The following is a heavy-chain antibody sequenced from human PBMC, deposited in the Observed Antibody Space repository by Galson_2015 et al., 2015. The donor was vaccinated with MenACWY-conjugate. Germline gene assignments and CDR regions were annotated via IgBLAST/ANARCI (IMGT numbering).Heavy chain of an antibody. CDR3: AKTLPYSTSSGNYFGP. D-gene: IGHD6-6*01. J-gene: IGHJ5*02. CDR2: ISNTGGT. Sequence: SWFRQSPGQGLEGLGYISNTGGTNYNPSLKSRVTISVDRSKNQLSLKLNSVTAADTAIYFCAKTLPYSTSSGNYFGPWCQGTLGTVSS. V-gene: IGHV4-59*03.